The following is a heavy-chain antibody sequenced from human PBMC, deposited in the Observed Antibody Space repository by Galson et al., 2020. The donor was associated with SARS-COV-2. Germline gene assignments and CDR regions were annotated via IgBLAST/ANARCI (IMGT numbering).Heavy chain of an antibody. V-gene: IGHV3-23*01. CDR2: ISGSGGST. CDR3: AKTSPYYYDSSGPFWY. Sequence: GGSLRLSCAASGFTFSSYAMSWVRQAPGKGLEWVSAISGSGGSTYYADSVKGRFTISRDNSKNTLYLQMNSLRAEDTAVYYCAKTSPYYYDSSGPFWYWGQGTLVTVSS. J-gene: IGHJ4*02. CDR1: GFTFSSYA. D-gene: IGHD3-22*01.